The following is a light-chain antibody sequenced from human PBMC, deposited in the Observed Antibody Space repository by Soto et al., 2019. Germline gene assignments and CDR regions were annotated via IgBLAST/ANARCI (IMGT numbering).Light chain of an antibody. Sequence: MQMTQSPSSVSASVGDRVTITCRASQGISSWLAWYQKKPGKAPKLLIYKASSLESGVPSRFSGSGSGTEFTLTISSLQPDDFATYYCQQYNSYRTFGQGTKVDI. J-gene: IGKJ1*01. V-gene: IGKV1-5*03. CDR2: KAS. CDR1: QGISSW. CDR3: QQYNSYRT.